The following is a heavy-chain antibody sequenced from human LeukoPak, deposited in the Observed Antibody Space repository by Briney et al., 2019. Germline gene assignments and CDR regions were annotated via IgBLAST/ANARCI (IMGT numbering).Heavy chain of an antibody. Sequence: PSETLSLTCTVSGGSVSSSSYYWGWIRQPPGKGLEWIGSIYHSGSTYYNPSLKSRVTISVDTSKNQVSLKLSSVTAADTAVYYCARDRHLRSNFDYWGQGTLVTVSS. CDR1: GGSVSSSSYY. V-gene: IGHV4-39*07. CDR3: ARDRHLRSNFDY. J-gene: IGHJ4*02. CDR2: IYHSGST. D-gene: IGHD3-3*02.